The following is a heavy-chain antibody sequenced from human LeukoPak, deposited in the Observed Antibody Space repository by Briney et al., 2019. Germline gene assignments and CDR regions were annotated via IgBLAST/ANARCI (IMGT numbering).Heavy chain of an antibody. J-gene: IGHJ6*02. CDR1: GGSLSGYY. Sequence: SETLSLTCAVYGGSLSGYYWSWIRQPPGKGLEWIGEINHSGSTNYNPSLKSRVTISVDTSKNQFSLKLSSVTAADTAVYYCARGGPSAGTTRYYYYYGMDVWGQGTTVTVSS. CDR2: INHSGST. CDR3: ARGGPSAGTTRYYYYYGMDV. D-gene: IGHD6-13*01. V-gene: IGHV4-34*01.